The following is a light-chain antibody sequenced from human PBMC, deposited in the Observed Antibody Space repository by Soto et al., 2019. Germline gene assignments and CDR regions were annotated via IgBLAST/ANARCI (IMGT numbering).Light chain of an antibody. CDR3: QQYNTYSWT. V-gene: IGKV1-5*01. Sequence: IQMTQSPSSVSASVGDRITITCGASQSISNWLAWYQQKPGTAPKLVIYDASTLESGVPSRFSGSGSGTEFTLTISSLQPDDFATYYCQQYNTYSWTFGQGTKVDIK. CDR2: DAS. CDR1: QSISNW. J-gene: IGKJ1*01.